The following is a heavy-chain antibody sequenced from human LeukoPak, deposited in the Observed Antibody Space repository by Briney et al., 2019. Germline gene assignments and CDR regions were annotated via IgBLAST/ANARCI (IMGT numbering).Heavy chain of an antibody. CDR3: TTRGGSFSIFDY. J-gene: IGHJ4*02. D-gene: IGHD1-26*01. CDR1: GFTVSSNY. CDR2: IYSGGST. V-gene: IGHV3-66*01. Sequence: GGSLRLSCAASGFTVSSNYMSWVRQAPGKGLEWVSVIYSGGSTYYADSVKGRFTISRDDSKNTLYLQMNSLKTEDTAVYYCTTRGGSFSIFDYWGQGTLVTVSS.